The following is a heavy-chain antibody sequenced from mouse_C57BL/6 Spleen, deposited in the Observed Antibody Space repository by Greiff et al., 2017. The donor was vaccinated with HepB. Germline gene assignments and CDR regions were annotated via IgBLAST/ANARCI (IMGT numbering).Heavy chain of an antibody. V-gene: IGHV5-17*01. CDR1: GFTFSDYG. CDR3: ARQTTVVPYFDY. D-gene: IGHD1-1*01. CDR2: ISSGSSTI. Sequence: EVKLVESGGGLVKPGGSLKLSCAASGFTFSDYGMHWVRQAPEKGLEWVAYISSGSSTIYYADTVKGRFTISRDNAKITLFLQMTSLRSEDTAMYYCARQTTVVPYFDYGGQGTTLTVSS. J-gene: IGHJ2*01.